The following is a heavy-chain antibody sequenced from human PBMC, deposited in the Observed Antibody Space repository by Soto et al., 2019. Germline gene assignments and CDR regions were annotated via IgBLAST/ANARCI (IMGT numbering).Heavy chain of an antibody. D-gene: IGHD3-22*01. J-gene: IGHJ4*02. V-gene: IGHV4-30-2*01. CDR3: ARGWVYYYDSSGYYFSPYYFDY. Sequence: SETLSLTCAVSGGSISSGGYSWSWIRQPPGKGLEWIGYIYHSGSTYYNPSLKCRVTISVDRSKNQFSLKLSSVTAADTAVYYCARGWVYYYDSSGYYFSPYYFDYWGQGTLVTVSS. CDR1: GGSISSGGYS. CDR2: IYHSGST.